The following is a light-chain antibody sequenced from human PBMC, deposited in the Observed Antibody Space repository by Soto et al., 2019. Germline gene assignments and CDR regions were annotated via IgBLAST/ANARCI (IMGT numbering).Light chain of an antibody. CDR2: SAS. Sequence: EIVLTQSPGTLSLSPGERATLSCRPSQSVDRTNLTWYQKKPGQPPRLLIYSASTRAAGVPSRFSGSGSGTDFTLTISRLEPEDFAVYYCQQYDTSPPLYTFGQGTNLEMK. CDR3: QQYDTSPPLYT. J-gene: IGKJ2*01. V-gene: IGKV3-20*01. CDR1: QSVDRTN.